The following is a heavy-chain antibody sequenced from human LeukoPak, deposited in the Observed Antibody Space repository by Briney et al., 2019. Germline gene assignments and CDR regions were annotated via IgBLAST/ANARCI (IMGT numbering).Heavy chain of an antibody. D-gene: IGHD3-22*01. V-gene: IGHV3-23*01. CDR3: AKDSASDSSGFERVNWFDP. J-gene: IGHJ5*02. Sequence: GGSLRLSCTASGFTFRNYGMNWVRQAPGKGLEWVSGLVMSGGTANYADSVKGRFTISRDNSKNTLYLQMNSLRAEDTAVYYSAKDSASDSSGFERVNWFDPWGQGTLVTVSS. CDR2: LVMSGGTA. CDR1: GFTFRNYG.